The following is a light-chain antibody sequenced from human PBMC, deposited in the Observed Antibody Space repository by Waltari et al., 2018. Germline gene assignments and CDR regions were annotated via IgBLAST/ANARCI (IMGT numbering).Light chain of an antibody. Sequence: IVMTQSPATLSLSPGESATLACSARHSVSSTFAWFQQKPGQPPRILISGTHTRATAIPARCTSSGSGTEFSLTISSLLPEDFATYYCQQYDYWPWTFGQGTRVETK. CDR3: QQYDYWPWT. CDR1: HSVSST. V-gene: IGKV3D-15*01. J-gene: IGKJ1*01. CDR2: GTH.